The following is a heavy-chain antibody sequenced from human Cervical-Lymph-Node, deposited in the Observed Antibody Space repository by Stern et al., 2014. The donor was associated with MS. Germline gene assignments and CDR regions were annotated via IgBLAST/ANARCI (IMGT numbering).Heavy chain of an antibody. J-gene: IGHJ4*02. CDR2: VRGKANSYAT. V-gene: IGHV3-73*01. D-gene: IGHD6-19*01. CDR3: TIDGSGWSY. CDR1: GFTFSASA. Sequence: EVQLEESGGGLVQPGGSLKLSCATSGFTFSASAMHWVRQASGKGLEWVGRVRGKANSYATTYAASMKGRFTISRDDSKNTAYLQMNSLKTEDTAVYYCTIDGSGWSYWGQGTLVTVSS.